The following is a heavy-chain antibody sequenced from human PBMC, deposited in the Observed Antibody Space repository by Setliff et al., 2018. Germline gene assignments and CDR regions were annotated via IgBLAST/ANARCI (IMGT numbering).Heavy chain of an antibody. CDR3: TRALMGLAAAGPEGY. CDR2: INPSGGST. CDR1: GYTFTSYY. V-gene: IGHV1-46*01. J-gene: IGHJ4*02. D-gene: IGHD6-13*01. Sequence: GASVKVSCKASGYTFTSYYMHWVRQAPGQGLEWMGIINPSGGSTSYAQKFQGRVTMTRDTSTSTAYMELRSLRSDDTAVYYCTRALMGLAAAGPEGYWGQGTLVTVSS.